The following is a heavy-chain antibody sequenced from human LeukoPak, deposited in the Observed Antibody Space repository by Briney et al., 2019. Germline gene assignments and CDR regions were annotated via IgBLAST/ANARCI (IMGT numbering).Heavy chain of an antibody. V-gene: IGHV3-30*04. CDR3: AKDGGEYYDILTGYYPRLYYMDV. Sequence: GGSLRLSCAASGFTYTKHAMHGVRQAPGKGLEWVAVISYDGSNKKYADSVKGRFTISRDNSKNTLCLQMNSLRAEDTAVYYCAKDGGEYYDILTGYYPRLYYMDVWGKGTTVTISS. J-gene: IGHJ6*03. D-gene: IGHD3-9*01. CDR1: GFTYTKHA. CDR2: ISYDGSNK.